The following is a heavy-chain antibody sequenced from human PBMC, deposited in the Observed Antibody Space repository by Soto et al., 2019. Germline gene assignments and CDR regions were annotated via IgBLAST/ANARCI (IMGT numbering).Heavy chain of an antibody. V-gene: IGHV1-24*01. D-gene: IGHD1-26*01. Sequence: ASVKVSCKVSGYTLTELSMHWVRQAPGKGLEWMGGFDPEDGETIYAQRFQGRVTMTEDTSTDTAYMELSSLRSEDTAVYYCATRRIVGATYWFDPWGQGTLVTVSS. J-gene: IGHJ5*02. CDR2: FDPEDGET. CDR3: ATRRIVGATYWFDP. CDR1: GYTLTELS.